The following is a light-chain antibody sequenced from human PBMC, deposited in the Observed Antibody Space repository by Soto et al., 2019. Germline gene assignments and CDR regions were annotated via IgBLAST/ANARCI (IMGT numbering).Light chain of an antibody. CDR3: QQYGSSGT. Sequence: IMLTQSPGTLSLTPGERATLSCRASQSVSSSYLAWYQQKPGQAPRLLIYGASSRATGIPDRFSGSGSGTDFTLTISRLEPEDFAVYYCQQYGSSGTFGQGTNVDI. V-gene: IGKV3-20*01. CDR1: QSVSSSY. CDR2: GAS. J-gene: IGKJ1*01.